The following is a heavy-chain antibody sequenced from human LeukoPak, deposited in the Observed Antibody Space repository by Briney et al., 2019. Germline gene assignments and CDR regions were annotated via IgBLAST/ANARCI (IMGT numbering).Heavy chain of an antibody. V-gene: IGHV3-48*03. D-gene: IGHD3-10*01. CDR2: ISYSGSTT. J-gene: IGHJ4*02. CDR3: ARDFGYF. CDR1: GFTFTNFE. Sequence: GGSLRLSCAASGFTFTNFEMNWVRLDPGKGLEWVSYISYSGSTTSYADSVKGRFTISRDNSKNSLYLQMNSLRAEETAVYYCARDFGYFWGQGTLVTVSS.